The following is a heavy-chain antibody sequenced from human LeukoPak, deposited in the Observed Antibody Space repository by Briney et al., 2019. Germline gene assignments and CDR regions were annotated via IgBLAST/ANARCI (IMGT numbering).Heavy chain of an antibody. J-gene: IGHJ4*02. D-gene: IGHD6-19*01. CDR3: ATSLRLIAVAADFDY. CDR1: GGSFSGYY. Sequence: PSETLSLTCAVYGGSFSGYYWSWIRQPPGKGLEWIGEINHSGSTNYNPSLKSRVTISVDTSKNQFSLKPSSVTAADTAVYYCATSLRLIAVAADFDYWGQGTLVTVSS. V-gene: IGHV4-34*01. CDR2: INHSGST.